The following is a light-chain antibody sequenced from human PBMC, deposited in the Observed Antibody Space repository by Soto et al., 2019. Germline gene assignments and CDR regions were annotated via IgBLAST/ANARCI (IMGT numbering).Light chain of an antibody. CDR1: QTITTS. CDR2: AAS. CDR3: QRYGSAFT. Sequence: LTQSPGTLSLSPGDTATLSCRASQTITTSLAWYQQKPGQAPRLLIYAASSRATGIPDRFDGSGSGTDFTLTIRGLEPEDFAVYYCQRYGSAFTFGPGTKVEIK. V-gene: IGKV3-20*01. J-gene: IGKJ3*01.